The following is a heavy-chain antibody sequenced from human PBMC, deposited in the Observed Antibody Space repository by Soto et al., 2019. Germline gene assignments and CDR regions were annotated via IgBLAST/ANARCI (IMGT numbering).Heavy chain of an antibody. CDR2: ISSSSSYI. D-gene: IGHD2-15*01. Sequence: PGGSLRLSCAASGFTFSSYSMNWVRQAPGKGLEWVSSISSSSSYIYYADSVKGRFTISRDNAKNSLYLQMNSLRAEDTAVYYCARDLGYCSGGSCYVHWFDPWGQGTLVTVSS. CDR3: ARDLGYCSGGSCYVHWFDP. J-gene: IGHJ5*02. CDR1: GFTFSSYS. V-gene: IGHV3-21*01.